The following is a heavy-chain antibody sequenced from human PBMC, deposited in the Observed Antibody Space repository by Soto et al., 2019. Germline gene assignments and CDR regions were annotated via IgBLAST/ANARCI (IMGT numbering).Heavy chain of an antibody. V-gene: IGHV1-18*04. J-gene: IGHJ4*02. CDR2: ISAYNGNT. CDR1: GYTFTSYG. CDR3: ARLIAAAGTFDY. D-gene: IGHD6-13*01. Sequence: ASVKVSCKAPGYTFTSYGISWVRQAPGQGLEWMGWISAYNGNTNYAQKLQGRVTMTTDTSTSTAYMELRSLRSDDTAVYYCARLIAAAGTFDYWGQGTLVTVSS.